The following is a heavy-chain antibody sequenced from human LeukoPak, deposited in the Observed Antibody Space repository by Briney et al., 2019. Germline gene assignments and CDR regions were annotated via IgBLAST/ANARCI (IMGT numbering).Heavy chain of an antibody. CDR2: IKPDGSEK. V-gene: IGHV3-7*01. CDR1: GFTFSSSW. CDR3: ARDTVGVTDY. D-gene: IGHD1-26*01. Sequence: GGSLRLSCAASGFTFSSSWMSWVGQAPGKGLEWVTNIKPDGSEKYYVDSVKGRFTISRDNAKNSLYLQMNSLRAEDTALYYCARDTVGVTDYWGQGTLVTVSS. J-gene: IGHJ4*02.